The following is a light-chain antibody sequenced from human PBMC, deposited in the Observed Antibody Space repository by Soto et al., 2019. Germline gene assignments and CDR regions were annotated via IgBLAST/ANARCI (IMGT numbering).Light chain of an antibody. CDR1: SSDVGSYNY. J-gene: IGLJ1*01. Sequence: QSALTQPASVSGSPGQPITISCTGTSSDVGSYNYVSWYQQHPGKAPKLVIYDVSNRPSGVSNRFSGSKSGNTASLTISGLQAEDEADYYCSSYTTSSTYVFGTGTKLTVL. CDR2: DVS. V-gene: IGLV2-14*01. CDR3: SSYTTSSTYV.